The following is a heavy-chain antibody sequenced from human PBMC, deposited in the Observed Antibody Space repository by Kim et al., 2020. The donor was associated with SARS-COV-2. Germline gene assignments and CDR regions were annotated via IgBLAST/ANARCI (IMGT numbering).Heavy chain of an antibody. V-gene: IGHV4-39*01. CDR1: GGSISSSSYY. D-gene: IGHD3-9*01. Sequence: SETLSLTCTVSGGSISSSSYYWGWIRQPPGKGLEWIGSIYYSGSTYYNPSLKSRVTISVDTSKNQFSLKLSSVTAADTAVYYCARLQSLYDILTGYYPTGVDSWGQGTLVPVSS. CDR3: ARLQSLYDILTGYYPTGVDS. CDR2: IYYSGST. J-gene: IGHJ4*02.